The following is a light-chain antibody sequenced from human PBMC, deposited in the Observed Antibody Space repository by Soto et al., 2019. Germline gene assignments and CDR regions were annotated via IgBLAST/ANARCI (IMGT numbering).Light chain of an antibody. Sequence: EIVLTQSPATLSSSPGERATLSCRASQSVSSYLAWYQQKPGQAPRLLIYDASNRATGIPARFSGSGSGTDFTLTISSLEPEDLAVYYCQQRSTTWTFGQGTKVDIK. CDR1: QSVSSY. CDR3: QQRSTTWT. J-gene: IGKJ1*01. CDR2: DAS. V-gene: IGKV3-11*01.